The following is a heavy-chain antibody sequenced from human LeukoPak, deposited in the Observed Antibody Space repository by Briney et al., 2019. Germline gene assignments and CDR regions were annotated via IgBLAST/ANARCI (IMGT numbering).Heavy chain of an antibody. CDR1: GFTFSSYS. V-gene: IGHV3-48*04. CDR2: II. D-gene: IGHD3-10*01. Sequence: GGSLRLSCAASGFTFSSYSMNWVRQAPGKGLEWVSYIIYYADSVKGRFTISRDNAKNSLYLQMNSLRAEDTAVYYCAILISQYYYGSDDYWGQGTLVTVSS. J-gene: IGHJ4*02. CDR3: AILISQYYYGSDDY.